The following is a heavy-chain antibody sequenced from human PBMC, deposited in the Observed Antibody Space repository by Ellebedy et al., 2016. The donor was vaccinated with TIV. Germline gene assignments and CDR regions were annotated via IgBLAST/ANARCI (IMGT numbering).Heavy chain of an antibody. J-gene: IGHJ2*01. CDR2: IYHSGIT. Sequence: SETLSLXCEVSGDSFSSGDWWSWVRQPPGKGLEWIGEIYHSGITKYNVSLKSRVVMSIDKSKNQFSVTLTSVTVADTAFYYCARWSPLHWYFDLWGRGTLVTVSS. V-gene: IGHV4/OR15-8*02. CDR1: GDSFSSGDW. CDR3: ARWSPLHWYFDL. D-gene: IGHD3-10*01.